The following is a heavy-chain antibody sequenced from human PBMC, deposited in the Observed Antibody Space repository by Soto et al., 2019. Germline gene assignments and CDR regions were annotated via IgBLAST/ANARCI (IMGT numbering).Heavy chain of an antibody. V-gene: IGHV1-18*01. CDR3: ARYGGWPSDY. J-gene: IGHJ4*02. D-gene: IGHD2-15*01. Sequence: QVQLVQSGAEVKKPGASVKVSCKASGYTFTSYGISWVRQAPGQGLEWMGWISAYNGNTNYAQKLQGRVTMTTDTFPRIGYMDQRRMTPADTAVYYSARYGGWPSDYWGQGTLVTVSS. CDR2: ISAYNGNT. CDR1: GYTFTSYG.